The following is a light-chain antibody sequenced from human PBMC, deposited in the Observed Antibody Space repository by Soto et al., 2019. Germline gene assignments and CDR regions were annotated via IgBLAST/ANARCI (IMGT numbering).Light chain of an antibody. CDR1: QSVSTN. CDR3: QQYNNRLT. J-gene: IGKJ4*01. V-gene: IGKV3-15*01. Sequence: VMTQSPATLSVSPGERATLSCRASQSVSTNLAWYQQKPGQAPRLLIYGASTRATGIPARFSGSGSGTEFTLTISSLQSEDCAVYYCQQYNNRLTFGGGTKVEIK. CDR2: GAS.